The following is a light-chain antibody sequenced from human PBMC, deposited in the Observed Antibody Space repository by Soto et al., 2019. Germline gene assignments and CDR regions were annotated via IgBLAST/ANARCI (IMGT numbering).Light chain of an antibody. J-gene: IGKJ1*01. Sequence: EVVMTQSPATLSMSPGERATLACRASQSVSSSLAWYQQKPGQAPRLLIYGASTRATGIPDRFSGSGSETEFTLTISSLQHEDFAIYYCQQYNNWWTFGQGTKVEIK. CDR3: QQYNNWWT. V-gene: IGKV3-15*01. CDR1: QSVSSS. CDR2: GAS.